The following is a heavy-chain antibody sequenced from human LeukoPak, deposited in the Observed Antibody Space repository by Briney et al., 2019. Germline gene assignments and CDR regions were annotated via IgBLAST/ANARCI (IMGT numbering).Heavy chain of an antibody. CDR2: IYHSGST. CDR1: GGSISSGGYY. V-gene: IGHV4-30-2*01. CDR3: ARREQTAGYFQH. Sequence: SQTLSLTCTVSGGSISSGGYYWSWIRQPPGKGLEWIGYIYHSGSTYYNPSLKSRVTISVDMSKNQFSLYLSSVTAADTAVYYCARREQTAGYFQHWGQGTLVTASS. J-gene: IGHJ1*01. D-gene: IGHD1/OR15-1a*01.